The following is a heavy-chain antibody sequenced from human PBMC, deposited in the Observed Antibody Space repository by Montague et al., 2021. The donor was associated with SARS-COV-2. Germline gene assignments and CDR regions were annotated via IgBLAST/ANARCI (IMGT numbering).Heavy chain of an antibody. D-gene: IGHD3-22*01. CDR2: IYYSGST. Sequence: TLSLTCTVSGGSISSGGYYWSWIRQHPGKGLEWIGYIYYSGSTYYNPSLKSRVTISVDTSKNQFSLKLSSVTAADTAVYYCARVKGITKIVVVIGAFDFWGQGTMVTVSS. V-gene: IGHV4-31*03. CDR3: ARVKGITKIVVVIGAFDF. CDR1: GGSISSGGYY. J-gene: IGHJ3*01.